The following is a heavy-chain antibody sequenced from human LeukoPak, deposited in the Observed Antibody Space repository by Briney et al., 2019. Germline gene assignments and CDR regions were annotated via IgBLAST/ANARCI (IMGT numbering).Heavy chain of an antibody. V-gene: IGHV3-23*01. D-gene: IGHD1-1*01. J-gene: IGHJ4*02. CDR2: IRGGGDT. Sequence: GGSLRLSCAAVGFTFSSYAMSWVHQSPARGLEWVSSIRGGGDTFYADSVKGRFTLSRDDSRNTVFLQLNNLRVEDTAIYYCAKANWVSNADAVRWGQGTVVTVSS. CDR3: AKANWVSNADAVR. CDR1: GFTFSSYA.